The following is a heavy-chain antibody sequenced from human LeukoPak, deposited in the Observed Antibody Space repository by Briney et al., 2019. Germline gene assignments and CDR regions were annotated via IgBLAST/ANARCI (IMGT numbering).Heavy chain of an antibody. V-gene: IGHV4-34*01. CDR3: ARDGSMATVTRFDY. CDR1: GGSFSGYY. J-gene: IGHJ4*02. Sequence: PSETLSLTCAVYGGSFSGYYWSWIRQPPGKGLEWIGEINHSGSTNYNPSLKSRVTISVDTSKNQFSLKLSSVTAADTAVYYCARDGSMATVTRFDYWGQGTLVTVSS. D-gene: IGHD4-11*01. CDR2: INHSGST.